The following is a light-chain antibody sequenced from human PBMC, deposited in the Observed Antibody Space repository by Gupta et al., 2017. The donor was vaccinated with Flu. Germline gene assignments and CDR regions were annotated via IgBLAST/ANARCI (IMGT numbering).Light chain of an antibody. Sequence: DIQMTQSPSTLSASVGDRVTITCRASQSINGWLAWYQQKPGKAPDLLIYKASTLESGVPSRFSGSGSGTGFTLTISSLRPEDFGTYYCQQYHRSPVTFGGGTKVEIK. V-gene: IGKV1-5*03. CDR3: QQYHRSPVT. J-gene: IGKJ4*01. CDR2: KAS. CDR1: QSINGW.